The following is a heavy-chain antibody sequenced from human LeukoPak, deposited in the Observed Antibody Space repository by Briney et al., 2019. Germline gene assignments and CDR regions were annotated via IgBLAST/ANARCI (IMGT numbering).Heavy chain of an antibody. Sequence: GGSLRLSCAASGFTFSSYGMHWVRQAPGKGLEWVAVIWYDGSNKYYADSVKGRFTISRDNSKNTLYLQMNSLRAEDTAVYYCARVYCGGDCYLDYWGQGTLATVSS. CDR2: IWYDGSNK. D-gene: IGHD2-21*02. CDR3: ARVYCGGDCYLDY. CDR1: GFTFSSYG. V-gene: IGHV3-33*08. J-gene: IGHJ4*02.